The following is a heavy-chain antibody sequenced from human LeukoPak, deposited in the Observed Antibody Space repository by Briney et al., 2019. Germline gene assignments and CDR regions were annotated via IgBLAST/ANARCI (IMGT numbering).Heavy chain of an antibody. Sequence: GGSLRLSCAASGFTFSSYEMNWVRQAPGKGLEWVSYISSSGSTIYYADSVKGRFTTSRDNAKNTLYLQMNSLRAEDTAVYYCASHSTYYYDSSGLFVDYWGQGTLVTVSS. J-gene: IGHJ4*02. CDR1: GFTFSSYE. D-gene: IGHD3-22*01. CDR3: ASHSTYYYDSSGLFVDY. CDR2: ISSSGSTI. V-gene: IGHV3-48*03.